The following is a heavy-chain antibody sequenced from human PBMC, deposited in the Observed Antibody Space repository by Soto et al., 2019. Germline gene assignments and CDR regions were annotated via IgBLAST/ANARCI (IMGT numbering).Heavy chain of an antibody. V-gene: IGHV3-30*18. J-gene: IGHJ4*02. CDR1: GFTFSSYG. CDR3: AKDRPLYYYDSSGFFDY. D-gene: IGHD3-22*01. CDR2: ISYDGSNK. Sequence: ESGGGVVQPGRSLRLSCAASGFTFSSYGMHWVRQAPGKGLEWVAVISYDGSNKYYADSVKGRFTISRDNSKNTLYLQMNSLRAEDTAVYYCAKDRPLYYYDSSGFFDYWGQGTLVTVSS.